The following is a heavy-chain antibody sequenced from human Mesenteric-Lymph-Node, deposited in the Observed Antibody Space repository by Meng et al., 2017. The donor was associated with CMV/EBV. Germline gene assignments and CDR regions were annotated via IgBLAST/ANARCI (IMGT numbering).Heavy chain of an antibody. J-gene: IGHJ4*02. Sequence: ASVKVSCKASGYTFTGYHIHWVRQAPGQGLEWMGWINPNSGGTNYSQKFQGRVTMTRDTSISTAYMELRRLSSDDTAVYYCARDSSSQPIDYWGQGTLVTVSS. V-gene: IGHV1-2*02. CDR3: ARDSSSQPIDY. CDR2: INPNSGGT. D-gene: IGHD6-6*01. CDR1: GYTFTGYH.